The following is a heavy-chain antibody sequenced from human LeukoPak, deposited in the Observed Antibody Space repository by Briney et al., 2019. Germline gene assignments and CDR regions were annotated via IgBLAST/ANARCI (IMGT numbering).Heavy chain of an antibody. CDR1: GFNVSSNY. D-gene: IGHD6-19*01. Sequence: GGSLRLSCAASGFNVSSNYMSWVRQASGRGLEWVSALYSGGYTDYADSVRGRFTISRDNAKNSLYLQMNSLRAEDTAVYYCARDLYTSGWFYWNYWGQETLVTVSS. V-gene: IGHV3-53*01. J-gene: IGHJ4*02. CDR3: ARDLYTSGWFYWNY. CDR2: LYSGGYT.